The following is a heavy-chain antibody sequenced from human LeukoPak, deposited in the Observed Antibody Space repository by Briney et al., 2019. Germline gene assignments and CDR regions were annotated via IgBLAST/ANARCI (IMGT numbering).Heavy chain of an antibody. CDR3: ARDLAHGATEFYYYMDV. D-gene: IGHD1-26*01. CDR1: GFTFSSYA. J-gene: IGHJ6*03. CDR2: ISSNGGST. Sequence: GGSLRLSCAASGFTFSSYAMHWDRQAPGKGLEYVSAISSNGGSTYYANSVKGRFTISRDNSKNTLYLQMGSLRAEDMAVYYCARDLAHGATEFYYYMDVWGKGTTVTVSS. V-gene: IGHV3-64*01.